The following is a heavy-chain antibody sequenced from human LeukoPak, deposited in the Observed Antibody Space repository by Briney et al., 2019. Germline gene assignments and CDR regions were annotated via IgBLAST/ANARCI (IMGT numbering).Heavy chain of an antibody. CDR1: SGSISSGGYY. D-gene: IGHD4-17*01. V-gene: IGHV4-39*07. CDR3: ATDYGDYVMGY. J-gene: IGHJ4*02. Sequence: SETLSLTCTVSSGSISSGGYYWSWIRQHPGKGLEWIGEINHSGSTNYNPSLKSRVTISVDTSKNQFSLKLSSVTAADTAVYYCATDYGDYVMGYWGQGTLVTVSS. CDR2: INHSGST.